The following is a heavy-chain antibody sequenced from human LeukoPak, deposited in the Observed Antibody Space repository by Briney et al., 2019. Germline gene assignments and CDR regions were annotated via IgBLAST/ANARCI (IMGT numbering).Heavy chain of an antibody. V-gene: IGHV4-39*07. CDR3: AREINMVRGATYYFDY. J-gene: IGHJ4*02. D-gene: IGHD3-10*01. Sequence: ASETLSLTCTVSGGSISTSSYYWGWVRQPPGKGLEWIGNIFYSGSTYYSPSLKSRVTISVDKSKNQFSLKLSSVTAADTAVYYCAREINMVRGATYYFDYWGQGTLVTVSS. CDR2: IFYSGST. CDR1: GGSISTSSYY.